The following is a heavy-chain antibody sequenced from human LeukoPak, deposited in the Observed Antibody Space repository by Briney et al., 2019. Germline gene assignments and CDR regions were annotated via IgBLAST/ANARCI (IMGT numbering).Heavy chain of an antibody. J-gene: IGHJ6*04. CDR1: GFTFSSYE. Sequence: GGSLRLSCAASGFTFSSYEMNWVRRAPGKGLEWVSYISSSGSTIYYADSVKGRFTISRDNAKNSLYLQMNSLRAEDTAVYYCARKSGDGMDVWGKGTTVTVSS. CDR2: ISSSGSTI. CDR3: ARKSGDGMDV. V-gene: IGHV3-48*03. D-gene: IGHD3-10*01.